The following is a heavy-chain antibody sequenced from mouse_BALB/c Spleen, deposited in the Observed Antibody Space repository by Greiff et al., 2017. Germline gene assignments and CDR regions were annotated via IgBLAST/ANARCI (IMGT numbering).Heavy chain of an antibody. Sequence: VQLKQSGPELVKPGASVKMSCKASGYTFTSYVMHWVKQKPGQGLEWIGYINPYNDGTKYNEKFKGKATLTSDKSSSTAYMELSSLTSEDSAVYYCARKIGNYVFAYWGQGTLVTVSA. D-gene: IGHD2-1*01. CDR1: GYTFTSYV. V-gene: IGHV1-14*01. J-gene: IGHJ3*01. CDR2: INPYNDGT. CDR3: ARKIGNYVFAY.